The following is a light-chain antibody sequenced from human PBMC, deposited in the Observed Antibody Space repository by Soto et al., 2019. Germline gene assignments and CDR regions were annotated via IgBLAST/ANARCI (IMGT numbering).Light chain of an antibody. CDR1: RSDVGGYDY. J-gene: IGLJ2*01. CDR2: DVT. V-gene: IGLV2-11*01. CDR3: CSHAGPYTNVI. Sequence: QSALTQPRSVSGSPGQSVTISCSGSRSDVGGYDYVSWYQQRPGKAPQLIVYDVTKRPSGVPDRFSASKSGTTASLTISGLPTEDEAEYFCCSHAGPYTNVIFGGGTKLTVL.